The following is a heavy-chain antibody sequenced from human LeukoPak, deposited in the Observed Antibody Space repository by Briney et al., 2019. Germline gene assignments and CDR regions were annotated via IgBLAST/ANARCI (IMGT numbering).Heavy chain of an antibody. D-gene: IGHD3-10*01. CDR3: ARSYGSGSYYLLDY. CDR2: IYYSGGT. Sequence: PSETLSLTCTVSGGSISSYYWSWIRQPPGKGLEWIGYIYYSGGTNYNPSLKSRVTISVDTSKNQFSLKLSSVTAADTAVYYCARSYGSGSYYLLDYWGQGTLVTVSS. CDR1: GGSISSYY. J-gene: IGHJ4*02. V-gene: IGHV4-59*01.